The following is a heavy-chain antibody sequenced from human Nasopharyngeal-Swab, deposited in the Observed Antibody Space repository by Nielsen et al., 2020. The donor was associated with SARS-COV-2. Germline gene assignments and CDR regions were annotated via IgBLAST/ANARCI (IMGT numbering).Heavy chain of an antibody. D-gene: IGHD2-8*02. CDR2: IVPIFESP. Sequence: SVKVSCKASGGTFSTYGISWVRQAPGQGLEWMGRIVPIFESPNYAQKFQGRLTMSADESTTTVYMELSSLRSEDTAVYYCAREETLSSDWWFWGQGTLVTVSS. V-gene: IGHV1-69*13. CDR3: AREETLSSDWWF. J-gene: IGHJ4*02. CDR1: GGTFSTYG.